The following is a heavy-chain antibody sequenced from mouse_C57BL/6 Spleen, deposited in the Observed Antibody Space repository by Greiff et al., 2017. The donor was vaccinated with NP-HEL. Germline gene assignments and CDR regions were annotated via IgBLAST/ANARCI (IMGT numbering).Heavy chain of an antibody. Sequence: VQLQQSGPELVKPGASVKISCKASGYAFSSSWMNWVKQRPGKGLEWIGRIYPGDGDTNYNGKFKGKATLTADKSSSTAYMQLSSLTSEDSAVYFCAKSGDYYGRSVDYWGQGTTLTVSS. J-gene: IGHJ2*01. CDR1: GYAFSSSW. V-gene: IGHV1-82*01. D-gene: IGHD1-1*01. CDR2: IYPGDGDT. CDR3: AKSGDYYGRSVDY.